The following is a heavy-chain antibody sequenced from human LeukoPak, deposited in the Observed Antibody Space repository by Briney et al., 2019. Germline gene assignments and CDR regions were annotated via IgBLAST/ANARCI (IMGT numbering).Heavy chain of an antibody. CDR2: ISYDGSNK. CDR3: ARDRSSGCKDY. J-gene: IGHJ4*02. CDR1: GFTFSSYA. D-gene: IGHD6-19*01. Sequence: GGSLRLSCAASGFTFSSYAMHWVRQAPGKGLEWVAVISYDGSNKYYADSVKGRFTISRDNAKNSLYLQMNSLRGEDTAVYYCARDRSSGCKDYWGQGTLVTVSS. V-gene: IGHV3-30-3*01.